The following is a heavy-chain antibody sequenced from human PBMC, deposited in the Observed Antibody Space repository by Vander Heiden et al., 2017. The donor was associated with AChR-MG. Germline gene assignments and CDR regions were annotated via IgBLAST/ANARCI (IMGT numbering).Heavy chain of an antibody. V-gene: IGHV1-2*02. J-gene: IGHJ4*02. CDR1: GYTFTGYY. Sequence: VPLVPAGAEVEKPGAPVTVSCKASGYTFTGYYMHWVRQAPGQGLEWMGWINPNSGGTNYAQKFQGRVTMTRDTSISTAYMELSRLRSDDTAVYYCARLNWGSHFDYWGQGTLVTVSS. CDR2: INPNSGGT. D-gene: IGHD7-27*01. CDR3: ARLNWGSHFDY.